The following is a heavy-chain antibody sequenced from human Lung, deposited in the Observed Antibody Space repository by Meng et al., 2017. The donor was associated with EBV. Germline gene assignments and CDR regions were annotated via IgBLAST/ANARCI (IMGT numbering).Heavy chain of an antibody. CDR1: GFSLNTRGVG. CDR2: IYWDDDN. J-gene: IGHJ4*02. CDR3: AHLIAARPFDY. D-gene: IGHD6-6*01. Sequence: QITLKESAPTLVKPTQTPTLTCTFSGFSLNTRGVGVGWIRQPPGKALEWLALIYWDDDNRYSPSLKSRLTITKDTSKNQVVHTMTNMDPADTGTYFCAHLIAARPFDYWGQGSLVTVSS. V-gene: IGHV2-5*02.